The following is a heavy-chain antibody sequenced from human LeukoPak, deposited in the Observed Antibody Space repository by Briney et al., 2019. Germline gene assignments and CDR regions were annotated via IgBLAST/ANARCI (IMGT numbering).Heavy chain of an antibody. D-gene: IGHD2-21*01. CDR2: ISAYNGNT. J-gene: IGHJ4*02. CDR3: ARGPCGGDCYWVDY. V-gene: IGHV1-18*01. Sequence: GASVKVSCKASGHTFTSYGISWVRQAPGQGLEWMGWISAYNGNTNYAQKFQGRVTMTTDTSTSTAYMEVRSLRSDDTAVYYCARGPCGGDCYWVDYWGQGTLVTVSS. CDR1: GHTFTSYG.